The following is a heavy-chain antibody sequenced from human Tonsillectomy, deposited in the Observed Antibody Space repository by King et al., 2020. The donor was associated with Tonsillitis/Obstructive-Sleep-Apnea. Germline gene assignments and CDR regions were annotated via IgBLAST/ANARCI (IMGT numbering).Heavy chain of an antibody. D-gene: IGHD2-21*02. Sequence: VQLVESGGGVVQPGKSLRLSCAVSGFTFSSYAMHWVRQAPGKGLEWVAVISYDGSNKYYADSVKGRFTISRDNSKNTLYVQMNSLRAEDTAVYYCARDLSYSSGLNCYSGGFDYWGQGTLVTVSS. CDR2: ISYDGSNK. CDR1: GFTFSSYA. J-gene: IGHJ4*02. CDR3: ARDLSYSSGLNCYSGGFDY. V-gene: IGHV3-30*04.